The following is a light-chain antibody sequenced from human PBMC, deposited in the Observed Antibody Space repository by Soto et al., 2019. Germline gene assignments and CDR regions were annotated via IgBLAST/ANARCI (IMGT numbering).Light chain of an antibody. Sequence: QAASVSGSPGQSITISCTGTSSDVGGYNYVSWYQQHPGKAPKLMIYGVSNRPSGVSSRFSGSKSGNTASLTISGLLTEDEADYYCNSFTSTSSYVFGTGTKLTVL. CDR2: GVS. V-gene: IGLV2-14*01. J-gene: IGLJ1*01. CDR3: NSFTSTSSYV. CDR1: SSDVGGYNY.